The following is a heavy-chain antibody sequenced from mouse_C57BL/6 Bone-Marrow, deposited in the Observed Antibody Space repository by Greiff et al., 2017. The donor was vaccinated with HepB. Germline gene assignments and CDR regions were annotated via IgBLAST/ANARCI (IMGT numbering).Heavy chain of an antibody. CDR3: AREGGSSLYAMDY. D-gene: IGHD1-1*01. V-gene: IGHV3-6*01. CDR2: ISYDGSN. J-gene: IGHJ4*01. Sequence: EVKLVESGPGLVKPSQSLSLTCSVTGYSITSGYYWNWIRQFPGNKLEWMGYISYDGSNNYNPSLKNRISITRDTSKNQFFLKLNSVTTEDTATYYCAREGGSSLYAMDYWGQGTSVTVSS. CDR1: GYSITSGYY.